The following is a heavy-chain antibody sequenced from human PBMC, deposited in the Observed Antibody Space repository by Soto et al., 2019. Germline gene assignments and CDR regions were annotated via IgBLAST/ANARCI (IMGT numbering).Heavy chain of an antibody. Sequence: EVQLVESGGGLVQPGGSLRLSCAASGFTFSSYAMHWVRQAPGKGLEYVSAISSNGGSTYYANSVKGRFTISRDNSKNTLYLQMGSLRAEDMAVYYCARDSWGNGCWGDWGQGTLVTVSS. CDR3: ARDSWGNGCWGD. J-gene: IGHJ4*02. CDR1: GFTFSSYA. CDR2: ISSNGGST. V-gene: IGHV3-64*01. D-gene: IGHD3-16*01.